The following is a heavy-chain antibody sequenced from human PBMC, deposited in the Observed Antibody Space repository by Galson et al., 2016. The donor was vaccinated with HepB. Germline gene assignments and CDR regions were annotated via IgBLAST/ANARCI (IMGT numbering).Heavy chain of an antibody. Sequence: SVKVSCKASGYTFTSYAITWVRQAPGQGLEWMGGINTDNGDTNYAENLQGRLSMTTDTSTTTAYMELRTLRSDDTAVYYCARGARDLDYWGQGTPVTVSS. J-gene: IGHJ4*02. CDR3: ARGARDLDY. CDR2: INTDNGDT. CDR1: GYTFTSYA. V-gene: IGHV1-18*01.